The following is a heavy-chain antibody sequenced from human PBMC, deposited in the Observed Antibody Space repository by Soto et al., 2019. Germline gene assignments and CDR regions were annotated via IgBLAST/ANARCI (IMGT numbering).Heavy chain of an antibody. CDR3: ARDRGSGSYEDYYYGMDV. Sequence: LRLSCAASVFTFSSYAMHWVRQAPGKGLEWVAVISYDGSNKYYADSVKGRFTISRDNSKNTLYLQMNSLRAEDTAVYYCARDRGSGSYEDYYYGMDVWGQGTTVTVSS. CDR1: VFTFSSYA. CDR2: ISYDGSNK. V-gene: IGHV3-30-3*01. D-gene: IGHD3-10*01. J-gene: IGHJ6*02.